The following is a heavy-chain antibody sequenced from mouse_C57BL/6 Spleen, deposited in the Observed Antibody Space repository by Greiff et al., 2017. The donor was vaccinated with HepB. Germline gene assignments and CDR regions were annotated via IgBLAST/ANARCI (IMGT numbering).Heavy chain of an antibody. CDR2: IHPNSGST. V-gene: IGHV1-64*01. Sequence: QVQLQQPGAELVKPGASVKLSCKASGYTFTSYWMHWVKQRPGQGLEWIGMIHPNSGSTNYNEKFKIKATLTVDKSSSTAYMQLSSLTSEDSAVYYCATYSNWFAYWGQGTLVTVSA. CDR3: ATYSNWFAY. D-gene: IGHD2-5*01. CDR1: GYTFTSYW. J-gene: IGHJ3*01.